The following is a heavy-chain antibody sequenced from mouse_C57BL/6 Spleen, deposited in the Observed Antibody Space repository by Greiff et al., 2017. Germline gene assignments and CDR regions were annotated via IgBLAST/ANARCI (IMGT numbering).Heavy chain of an antibody. CDR1: GYTFTSYW. CDR3: AREDYDGDYFDY. J-gene: IGHJ2*01. V-gene: IGHV1-52*01. CDR2: IDPSDSET. D-gene: IGHD2-3*01. Sequence: QVQLQQPGAELVRPGSSVKLSCKASGYTFTSYWMHWVKQRPIQGLEWIGNIDPSDSETHYNQKFKDKATLTGDKSSSTAYMQLSSLTSEDSAVYYCAREDYDGDYFDYWGQGTTLTVPS.